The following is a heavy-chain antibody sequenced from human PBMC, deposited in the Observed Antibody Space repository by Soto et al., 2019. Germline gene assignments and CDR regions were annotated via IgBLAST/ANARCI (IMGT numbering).Heavy chain of an antibody. J-gene: IGHJ4*02. V-gene: IGHV3-21*04. CDR3: ARRSSSWYFDY. Sequence: GGSLRLSCAASGFTFSSYSMNWVRQAPGKGLEWVSSISSSGSYIYYADSVKGRFTISRDNSKNMLNLQMNSLRAEDTAVYYCARRSSSWYFDYWGQGTLVTVSS. CDR2: ISSSGSYI. CDR1: GFTFSSYS. D-gene: IGHD6-13*01.